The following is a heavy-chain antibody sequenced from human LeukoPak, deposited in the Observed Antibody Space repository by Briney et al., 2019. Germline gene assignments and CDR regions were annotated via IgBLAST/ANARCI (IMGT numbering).Heavy chain of an antibody. J-gene: IGHJ4*02. CDR1: GGTFSSYA. D-gene: IGHD3-22*01. CDR3: ARDATKDYYDSSGPPGY. Sequence: SVKVSCKASGGTFSSYAISWVRQAPGQGLEWMGGIIPIFGTANYAQKFQGRVTITADKSTSTAYMELRSLRSDDTAVYYCARDATKDYYDSSGPPGYWGQGTLVTVSS. CDR2: IIPIFGTA. V-gene: IGHV1-69*06.